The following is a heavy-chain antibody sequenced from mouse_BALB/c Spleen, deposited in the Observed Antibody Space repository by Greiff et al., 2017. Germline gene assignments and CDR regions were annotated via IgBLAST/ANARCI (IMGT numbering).Heavy chain of an antibody. D-gene: IGHD1-1*01. V-gene: IGHV1S26*01. CDR2: INPSSGYT. J-gene: IGHJ4*01. CDR1: GYTFSSYW. Sequence: VQLQQSGAELMKPGASVKISCKATGYTFSSYWIEWVKQRPGQGLEWIGYINPSSGYTNYNQKFKDKATLTADKSSSTAYMQLSSLTSEDSAVYYCARGGTTVVALDYWGQGTSVTVSS. CDR3: ARGGTTVVALDY.